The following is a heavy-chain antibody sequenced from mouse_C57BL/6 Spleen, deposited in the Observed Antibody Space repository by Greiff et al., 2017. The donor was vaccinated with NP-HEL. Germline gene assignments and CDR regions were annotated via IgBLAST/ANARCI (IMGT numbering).Heavy chain of an antibody. D-gene: IGHD1-1*01. V-gene: IGHV5-16*01. CDR3: ARVLTVVARGYFDV. CDR2: INYDGSST. CDR1: GFTFSDYY. J-gene: IGHJ1*03. Sequence: EVHLVESEGGLVQPGSSMKLSCTASGFTFSDYYMAWVRQVPEKGLEWVANINYDGSSTYYLDSLKSRFIISRDNAKNILYLQMSSLKSEDTATYYCARVLTVVARGYFDVWGTGTTVTVSS.